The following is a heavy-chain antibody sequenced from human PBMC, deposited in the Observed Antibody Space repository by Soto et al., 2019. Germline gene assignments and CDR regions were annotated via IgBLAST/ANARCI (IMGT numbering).Heavy chain of an antibody. CDR3: AVYCGGGSCYKGGNLAF. V-gene: IGHV1-3*01. CDR2: INAGNGNT. J-gene: IGHJ4*02. D-gene: IGHD2-15*01. CDR1: GYTFTSYA. Sequence: ASVKVSCKASGYTFTSYAMHWVRQAPGQRLEWMGWINAGNGNTKYSQKFQGRVTITRDTSASTAYLGLSSLRSEDTAVYYFAVYCGGGSCYKGGNLAFWGKGTLVTVSS.